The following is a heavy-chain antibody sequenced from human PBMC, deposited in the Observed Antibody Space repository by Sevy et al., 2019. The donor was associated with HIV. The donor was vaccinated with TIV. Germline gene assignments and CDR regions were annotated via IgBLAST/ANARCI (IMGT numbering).Heavy chain of an antibody. J-gene: IGHJ6*01. CDR1: GFTFTSYA. CDR2: ISGTARST. D-gene: IGHD6-13*01. CDR3: AKDWIAAAGRRLYYYFHGMDI. Sequence: GGSLRLSCAASGFTFTSYAMSWVRQAPGKGLEWVSAISGTARSTYYADSVKGRFTISRDNSKNTLYLQMNSLRAEDTAVYYCAKDWIAAAGRRLYYYFHGMDIWGQGTTVTVSS. V-gene: IGHV3-23*01.